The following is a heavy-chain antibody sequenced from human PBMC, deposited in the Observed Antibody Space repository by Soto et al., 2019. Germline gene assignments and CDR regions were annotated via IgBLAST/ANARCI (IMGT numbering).Heavy chain of an antibody. Sequence: QVHLVQSGAEVRKPGSSVKVSCKTSGGTLSTYTIYWVRQAPGQGLDWMGRIIPLFGTTKYAQNFQDRVTITAEESTSTTYMELSSLRAEDTAVYYCARRLDDRADEGFDVWGEGTAVTVSA. CDR1: GGTLSTYT. CDR2: IIPLFGTT. D-gene: IGHD3-16*01. CDR3: ARRLDDRADEGFDV. J-gene: IGHJ3*01. V-gene: IGHV1-69*18.